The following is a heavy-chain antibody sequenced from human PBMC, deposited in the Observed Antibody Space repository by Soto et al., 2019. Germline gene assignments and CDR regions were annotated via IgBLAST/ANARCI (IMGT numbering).Heavy chain of an antibody. CDR3: ASDVSGPGATYVMDV. CDR1: GYIFSSHG. Sequence: ASVKVSCKASGYIFSSHGIYWVRQAPGQGLQWMGRINRGGGRTAYAQKVQGRVTLTRDISTSTVYMELTSLTYDDTAVYYCASDVSGPGATYVMDVWGQGTTVTVSS. V-gene: IGHV1-46*01. D-gene: IGHD2-2*01. CDR2: INRGGGRT. J-gene: IGHJ6*02.